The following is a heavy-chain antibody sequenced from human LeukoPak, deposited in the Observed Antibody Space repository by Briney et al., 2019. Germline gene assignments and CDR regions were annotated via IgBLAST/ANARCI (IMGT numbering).Heavy chain of an antibody. V-gene: IGHV3-15*01. CDR3: TTELWFGELLWPLEVDY. Sequence: GGSLRLSCAASGFTFSNAWMSWVRQAPGKGLEWVGRIKSKTDGGTTDYAAPVKGRFTISRDDSKNTLYLQMNSLKTEDTAVYYCTTELWFGELLWPLEVDYWGQGTLVTVSS. J-gene: IGHJ4*02. CDR2: IKSKTDGGTT. CDR1: GFTFSNAW. D-gene: IGHD3-10*01.